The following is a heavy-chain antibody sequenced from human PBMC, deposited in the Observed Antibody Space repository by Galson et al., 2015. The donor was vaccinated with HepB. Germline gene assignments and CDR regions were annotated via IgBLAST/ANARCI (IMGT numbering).Heavy chain of an antibody. Sequence: SLRLSCAASGFTFSDYYMSWIRHAPGKGLEWLSYISVSGTDTNYADSVKGRFTISRDNAKNSLYLQMNSLRGEDTAVYYCARVAVADYGEQSHFDSLCQGTLVTVVS. CDR2: ISVSGTDT. J-gene: IGHJ4*02. CDR1: GFTFSDYY. CDR3: ARVAVADYGEQSHFDS. D-gene: IGHD4-17*01. V-gene: IGHV3-11*06.